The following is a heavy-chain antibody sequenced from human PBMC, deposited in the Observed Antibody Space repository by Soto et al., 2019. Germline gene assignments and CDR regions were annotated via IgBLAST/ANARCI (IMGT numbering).Heavy chain of an antibody. J-gene: IGHJ3*02. CDR1: GFTFSSYW. Sequence: GGSLRLSCAASGFTFSSYWMSWVRQAPGKGLEWVANIKQDGSEKYYVDSVKGRFTISRDNANNSLYLQMNSLRAEDTAVFYCARDVYDPYDAFDIWGQGTMVTVSS. CDR3: ARDVYDPYDAFDI. V-gene: IGHV3-7*01. D-gene: IGHD3-16*01. CDR2: IKQDGSEK.